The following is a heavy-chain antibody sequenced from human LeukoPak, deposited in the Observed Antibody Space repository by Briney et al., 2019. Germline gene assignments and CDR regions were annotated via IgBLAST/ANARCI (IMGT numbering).Heavy chain of an antibody. CDR1: GFIFGNYE. J-gene: IGHJ4*02. CDR3: ARVGDLVADAIGLGY. CDR2: ISISGSTI. Sequence: GGSLRLSCAASGFIFGNYEMNWVRRAPGKGLEWVSYISISGSTIYYADSVKGRFTISRDNAKNSLYLQMNSLRAEDTAVYYCARVGDLVADAIGLGYWGQGTLVTVSS. D-gene: IGHD2-2*01. V-gene: IGHV3-48*03.